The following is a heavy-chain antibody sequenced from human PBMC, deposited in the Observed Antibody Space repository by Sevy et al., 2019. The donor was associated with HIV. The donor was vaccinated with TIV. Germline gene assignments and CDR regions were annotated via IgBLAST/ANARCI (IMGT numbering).Heavy chain of an antibody. CDR2: INPNSGGT. D-gene: IGHD3-10*01. CDR1: GYTFTGYY. CDR3: ARAIIIMVHIGSFPFDY. V-gene: IGHV1-2*06. Sequence: ASVKVSCKASGYTFTGYYMHWVRQAPGQGLEWMGRINPNSGGTNYAQKFQGRVTMTRDTSISTAYMELSRLRSDDTAVYYCARAIIIMVHIGSFPFDYWGQGTLVTVSS. J-gene: IGHJ4*02.